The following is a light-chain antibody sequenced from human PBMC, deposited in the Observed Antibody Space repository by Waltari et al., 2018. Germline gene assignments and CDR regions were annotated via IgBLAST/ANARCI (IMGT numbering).Light chain of an antibody. CDR1: STDVGSSNS. Sequence: QSALTQPASVSGSPGQSTTISCTGTSTDVGSSNSVSWYQDLPGQGPKAIIYDVSDRPSEVSARFSGSQAGNTASLTISGLQAEDEANYYCTSQSTNNVVLFGGGTKVTVL. J-gene: IGLJ3*02. V-gene: IGLV2-14*03. CDR2: DVS. CDR3: TSQSTNNVVL.